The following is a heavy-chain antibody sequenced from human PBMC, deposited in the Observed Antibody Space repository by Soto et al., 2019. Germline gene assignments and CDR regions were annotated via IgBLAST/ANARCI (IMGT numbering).Heavy chain of an antibody. CDR2: VYHTGDT. D-gene: IGHD2-21*02. V-gene: IGHV4-4*02. J-gene: IGHJ5*02. CDR1: GGTVASSHW. Sequence: PSETLSLTCGVSGGTVASSHWWSWVRRSPGRGLEWIGTVYHTGDTNFNPSLQSRVTFSVDKSNNRFSLRLTSVTAADTAVYFCAREIVTAGGNNYFDPWGPGTLVTVSS. CDR3: AREIVTAGGNNYFDP.